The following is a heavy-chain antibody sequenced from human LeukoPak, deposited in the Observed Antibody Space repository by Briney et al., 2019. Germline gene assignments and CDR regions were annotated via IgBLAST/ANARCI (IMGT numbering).Heavy chain of an antibody. V-gene: IGHV4-39*01. Sequence: SETLSLTCTVSGGSISSSSYYWGWIRQPPGKGLEWIGSIYYSGSTCYNPSLKSRVTISVDTSKNQFSLKLSSVTAADTAVYYCARLQWELLDYWGQGTLVTVSS. CDR3: ARLQWELLDY. CDR1: GGSISSSSYY. CDR2: IYYSGST. D-gene: IGHD1-26*01. J-gene: IGHJ4*02.